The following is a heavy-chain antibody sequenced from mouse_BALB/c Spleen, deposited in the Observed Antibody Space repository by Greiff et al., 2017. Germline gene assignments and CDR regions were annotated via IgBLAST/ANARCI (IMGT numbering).Heavy chain of an antibody. V-gene: IGHV1-14*01. CDR3: ARGGLIQNFDY. CDR1: GYTFTSYV. J-gene: IGHJ2*01. Sequence: EVQRVESGPELVKPGASVKMSCKASGYTFTSYVMHWVKQKPGQGLEWIGYLNPYNDGTKYNEKFKGKATLTSDKSSSTAYMELSSLTSEDSAVYYCARGGLIQNFDYWGQGTTLTVSS. D-gene: IGHD3-3*01. CDR2: LNPYNDGT.